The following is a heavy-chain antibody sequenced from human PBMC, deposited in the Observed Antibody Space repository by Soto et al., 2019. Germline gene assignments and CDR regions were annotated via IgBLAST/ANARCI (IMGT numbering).Heavy chain of an antibody. CDR1: GFTFSSYA. CDR2: ISYDGSNK. Sequence: QVQLVESGGGVVQPGRSLRLSCAASGFTFSSYAMHWVRQAPGKGLEWVAVISYDGSNKYYADSVKGRFTISRDNSKNMLYLQMNSLRAEDTAVYYCARDRISSSSWYDYWGQGTLVTVSS. J-gene: IGHJ4*02. CDR3: ARDRISSSSWYDY. D-gene: IGHD6-13*01. V-gene: IGHV3-30-3*01.